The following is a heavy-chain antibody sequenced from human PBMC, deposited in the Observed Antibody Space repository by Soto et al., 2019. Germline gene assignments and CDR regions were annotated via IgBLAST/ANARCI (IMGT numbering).Heavy chain of an antibody. D-gene: IGHD6-19*01. CDR1: GFTFGDYA. V-gene: IGHV3-49*03. CDR2: IRSKAYGGTK. CDR3: TRDIEQWLVQHAFDI. Sequence: GGSLRLSCTASGFTFGDYAMSWFRQAPGKGLEWVGFIRSKAYGGTKEYAACLKGRFTISRDDYKSIAYLQMNSLKTEDTAVYYCTRDIEQWLVQHAFDIWGQGTMVTVSS. J-gene: IGHJ3*02.